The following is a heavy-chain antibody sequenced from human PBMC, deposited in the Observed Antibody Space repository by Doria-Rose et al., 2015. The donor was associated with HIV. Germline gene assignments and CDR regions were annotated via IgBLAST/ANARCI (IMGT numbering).Heavy chain of an antibody. J-gene: IGHJ4*02. D-gene: IGHD6-13*01. CDR1: GVSLSSPGMG. Sequence: QVTLKESGPVLVKPTETLTLTCTVSGVSLSSPGMGVSWIRQPPGKALEWLANIFSDDERSYKTSLKSRLTISRGISKSQLVLTMTDMDPVDTATYYCARIKSSRWYHKYYFDFWGQGTLVIVSA. CDR3: ARIKSSRWYHKYYFDF. V-gene: IGHV2-26*01. CDR2: IFSDDER.